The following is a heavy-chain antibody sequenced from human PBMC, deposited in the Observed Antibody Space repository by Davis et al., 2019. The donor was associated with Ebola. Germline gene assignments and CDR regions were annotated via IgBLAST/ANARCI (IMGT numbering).Heavy chain of an antibody. J-gene: IGHJ4*02. CDR1: GFTFSSYA. D-gene: IGHD3-16*01. V-gene: IGHV3-30-3*01. CDR3: ARDGTLQLGFDY. Sequence: PGGSLRLSCAASGFTFSSYAMHWVRQAPGKGLEWVAVISYDGSNKYYADSVKGRFTISRDNSKNTLYLQMNSLRAEDTAVYYCARDGTLQLGFDYWGQGTLVTVSS. CDR2: ISYDGSNK.